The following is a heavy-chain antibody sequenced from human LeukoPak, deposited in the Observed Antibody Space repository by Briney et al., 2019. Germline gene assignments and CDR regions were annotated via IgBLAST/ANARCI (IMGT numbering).Heavy chain of an antibody. CDR2: INPSGGST. Sequence: GASVKVSCKTSGYTFTTYYIHWVRQAPGQGLEWMGIINPSGGSTTYAQKFQGRVTMTRDMSTSTVYMELSSLRSEDTAVYYCARLSSGTRDAFDIWGQGTMVTVSS. CDR3: ARLSSGTRDAFDI. J-gene: IGHJ3*02. V-gene: IGHV1-46*01. CDR1: GYTFTTYY. D-gene: IGHD3-10*01.